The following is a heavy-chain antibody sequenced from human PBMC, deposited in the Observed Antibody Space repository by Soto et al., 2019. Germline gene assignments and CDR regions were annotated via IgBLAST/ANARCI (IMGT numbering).Heavy chain of an antibody. CDR3: ARGRIVVVVAATEYNWFDP. CDR2: IYYSGST. CDR1: GGSISSGDYY. D-gene: IGHD2-15*01. Sequence: QVQLQESGPGLVKPSQTLSLTCTVSGGSISSGDYYWSWIRQPPGKGLEWIGYIYYSGSTYYNPSRESRVTIPVDPSRNQFSLKLSSVTAADTAVYYCARGRIVVVVAATEYNWFDPWGQGTLVTVSS. J-gene: IGHJ5*02. V-gene: IGHV4-30-4*01.